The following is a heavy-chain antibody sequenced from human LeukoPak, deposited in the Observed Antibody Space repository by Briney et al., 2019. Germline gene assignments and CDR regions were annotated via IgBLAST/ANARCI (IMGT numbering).Heavy chain of an antibody. CDR3: ARWGVGDSKGDVFDI. Sequence: SSETLSLTRTVSGGSVSSGSYYWGWIRQPPGKGLEWIGNIYYSGSTYYNPSLKSRVTISVETSKNQFSLKLSSVTAADTAVYYCARWGVGDSKGDVFDIWGQGTMVTVSS. CDR1: GGSVSSGSYY. V-gene: IGHV4-39*07. CDR2: IYYSGST. J-gene: IGHJ3*02. D-gene: IGHD1-26*01.